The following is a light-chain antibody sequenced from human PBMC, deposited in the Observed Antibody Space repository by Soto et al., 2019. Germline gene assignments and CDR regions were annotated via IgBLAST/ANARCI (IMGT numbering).Light chain of an antibody. Sequence: DIVLTQSPVTLSLPPGARVPLSCRARQSVSRTYLAWSQQKPGQAPRLLIYGASSRATGIPVRFSGSGSGTEFTLTISSLQSEDFAVYYCQQYNNWPLTFGQGTRLEI. CDR1: QSVSRTY. CDR3: QQYNNWPLT. V-gene: IGKV3-15*01. CDR2: GAS. J-gene: IGKJ5*01.